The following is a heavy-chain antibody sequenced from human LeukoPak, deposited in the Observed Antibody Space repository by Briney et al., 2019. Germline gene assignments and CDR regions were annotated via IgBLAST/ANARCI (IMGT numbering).Heavy chain of an antibody. CDR3: ARDLVSRSNY. CDR1: GFTFSRYT. D-gene: IGHD6-6*01. J-gene: IGHJ4*02. CDR2: ISSGYYI. V-gene: IGHV3-21*01. Sequence: GGSLRLSCAASGFTFSRYTMNWVRQSPGKGLEWVSSISSGYYIYYADSVKGRFTISRDNAKNSLYLQMNSLRAEDAAVYYCARDLVSRSNYWGQGTPVTVSS.